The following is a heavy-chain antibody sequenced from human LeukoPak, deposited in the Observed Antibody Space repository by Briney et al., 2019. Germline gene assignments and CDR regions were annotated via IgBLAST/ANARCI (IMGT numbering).Heavy chain of an antibody. CDR1: GFTFTDYY. D-gene: IGHD1-14*01. Sequence: GGSLRLSCAASGFTFTDYYMSWIRHAPEGGLERVLYISSSGSTIYYAHSVKGRLPISRDNAKNSLYLQMKSLRAEDTAVYYCARGSLHHPSYGMDVWGQGTTVTVSS. J-gene: IGHJ6*02. CDR3: ARGSLHHPSYGMDV. CDR2: ISSSGSTI. V-gene: IGHV3-11*01.